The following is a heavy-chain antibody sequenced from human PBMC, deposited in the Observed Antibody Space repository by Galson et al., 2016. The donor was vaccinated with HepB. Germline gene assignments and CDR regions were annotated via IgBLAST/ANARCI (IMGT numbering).Heavy chain of an antibody. CDR3: AKGGLDKARIAFDY. CDR2: ISGSGGST. D-gene: IGHD2-21*01. CDR1: GFTFRISA. V-gene: IGHV3-23*01. J-gene: IGHJ4*02. Sequence: SLRLSCAVSGFTFRISAMSWVRQAPGKGLEWLSVISGSGGSTYYADSVKGRFTISRDNSKNTLYLQMNSLRAEDTAVYYCAKGGLDKARIAFDYWGQGTLVTVSS.